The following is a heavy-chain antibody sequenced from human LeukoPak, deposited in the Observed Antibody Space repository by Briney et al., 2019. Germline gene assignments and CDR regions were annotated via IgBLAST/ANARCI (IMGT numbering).Heavy chain of an antibody. CDR1: GFTFSSNS. CDR3: ARVTGSPPYGSGSPKDYYYYMDV. D-gene: IGHD3-10*01. J-gene: IGHJ6*03. Sequence: GGSLRLSCAASGFTFSSNSMNWVRQAPGKGLEWVSSIGGSGGYIYYADSVKGRFTISRDNAKNSLFLQMNSLRAEDTAVYYCARVTGSPPYGSGSPKDYYYYMDVWGKGTTVTISS. V-gene: IGHV3-21*01. CDR2: IGGSGGYI.